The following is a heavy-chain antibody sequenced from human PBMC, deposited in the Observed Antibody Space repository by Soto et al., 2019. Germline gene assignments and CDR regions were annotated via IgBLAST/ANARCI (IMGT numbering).Heavy chain of an antibody. Sequence: EVQLVESGGGLVKPGGSLRLSCAASGFTFSNSWMSWVRQAPGKGLEWVGRIKSKTDGGTTDYAAPVKGRFTISRDASKNTLYLQMNSLKTEDTAVYYCYCSGGSCYYYYYGMDVWGQGTTVTVSS. CDR3: YCSGGSCYYYYYGMDV. V-gene: IGHV3-15*01. CDR1: GFTFSNSW. J-gene: IGHJ6*02. CDR2: IKSKTDGGTT. D-gene: IGHD2-15*01.